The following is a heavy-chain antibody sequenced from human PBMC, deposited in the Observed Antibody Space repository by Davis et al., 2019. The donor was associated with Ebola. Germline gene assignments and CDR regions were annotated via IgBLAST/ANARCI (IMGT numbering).Heavy chain of an antibody. Sequence: GSLRLSCTVSGGSISSSSYYWSWIRQPPGKGLEWIGYIYYSGSTNYNPSLKSRVTISVDTSKNQFSLKLSSVTAADTAVYYCARTTVTTGFDYWGQGTLVTVSS. CDR2: IYYSGST. J-gene: IGHJ4*02. V-gene: IGHV4-61*01. CDR1: GGSISSSSYY. D-gene: IGHD4-17*01. CDR3: ARTTVTTGFDY.